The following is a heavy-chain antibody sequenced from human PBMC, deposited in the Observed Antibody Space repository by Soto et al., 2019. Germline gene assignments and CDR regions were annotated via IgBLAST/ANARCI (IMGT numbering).Heavy chain of an antibody. V-gene: IGHV3-30*18. CDR2: ISYDGSNK. CDR3: AKPGGYYGSGSEYYGMDV. D-gene: IGHD3-10*01. J-gene: IGHJ6*02. CDR1: GFTFSSYG. Sequence: QVQLVESGGGVVQPGRSLRLSCAASGFTFSSYGMHWVRQAPGKGLEWVAVISYDGSNKYYADSVKGRFTISRDNSKNTLYLQMISLRAEDTAVYYCAKPGGYYGSGSEYYGMDVWGQGTTVTVSS.